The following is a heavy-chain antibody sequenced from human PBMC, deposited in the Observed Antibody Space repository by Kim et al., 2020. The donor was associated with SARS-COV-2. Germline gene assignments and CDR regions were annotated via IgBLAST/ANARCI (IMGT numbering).Heavy chain of an antibody. CDR1: GGSISSSNW. J-gene: IGHJ5*02. CDR3: ARDRRCSSWEQPHWFDP. D-gene: IGHD6-13*01. V-gene: IGHV4-4*02. CDR2: IYHSGST. Sequence: SETLSLTCAVSGGSISSSNWRSWVRQPPGKGLEGIGEIYHSGSTNYNPSLKSRVTISVDKSKNQFSLKLSSVTAEDTAVYYCARDRRCSSWEQPHWFDPWGQGTLVTVSS.